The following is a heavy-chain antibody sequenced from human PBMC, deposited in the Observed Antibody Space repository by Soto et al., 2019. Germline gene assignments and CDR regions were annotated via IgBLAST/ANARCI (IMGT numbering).Heavy chain of an antibody. CDR3: ARDHRSLGDYYGMDV. CDR1: GDSISSSGFY. CDR2: IHYTGST. J-gene: IGHJ6*02. Sequence: STTPSVTCSVSGDSISSSGFYWSWIRQHPGKAPEWIGYIHYTGSTSYNPSLKSRLAISLDASKNQFSLSLGSVTSADTAVYYCARDHRSLGDYYGMDVWGQGTTGT. V-gene: IGHV4-31*03. D-gene: IGHD3-10*01.